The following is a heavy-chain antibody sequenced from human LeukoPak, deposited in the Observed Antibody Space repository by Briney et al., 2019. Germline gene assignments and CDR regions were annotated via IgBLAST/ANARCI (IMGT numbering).Heavy chain of an antibody. CDR1: GFTFSSYS. D-gene: IGHD3-22*01. V-gene: IGHV3-48*01. CDR2: IGSGSQNI. J-gene: IGHJ2*01. Sequence: QPGGSLRLSCAASGFTFSSYSMNWVRQAPGKGLEWVSYIGSGSQNIYYADSVKGRLSISRDNAKRILFLQMNSLRAEDTAVYYCARDADTSALYWYFDLWGRGTLVTVSS. CDR3: ARDADTSALYWYFDL.